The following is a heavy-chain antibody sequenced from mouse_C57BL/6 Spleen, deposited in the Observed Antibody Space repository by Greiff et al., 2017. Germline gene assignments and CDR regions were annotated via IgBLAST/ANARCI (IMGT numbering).Heavy chain of an antibody. V-gene: IGHV1-82*01. D-gene: IGHD1-1*01. CDR2: IYPGDGDT. J-gene: IGHJ2*01. CDR1: GYAFSSSW. Sequence: VQLMESGPELVKPGASVKISCKASGYAFSSSWMNWVKQRPGKGLEWIGRIYPGDGDTNYNGKFKGKATLTADKSSSTAYMQLSSLTSEDSAVYFCARTGYYGSSFDYWGQGTTLTVSS. CDR3: ARTGYYGSSFDY.